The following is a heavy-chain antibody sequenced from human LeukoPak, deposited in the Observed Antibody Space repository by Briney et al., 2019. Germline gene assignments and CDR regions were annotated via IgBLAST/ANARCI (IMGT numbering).Heavy chain of an antibody. D-gene: IGHD2-15*01. Sequence: SQTRSLTCAISGDSVSSNSAAWNWIRQSPSRGLEWLGRTYYRSKWYNDYAVSVKSRITINPDTSKNQFSLQLNSVTPEDTAVYYCARAAPYCSGGSCSPLFDYWGQGTLVTVSS. V-gene: IGHV6-1*01. J-gene: IGHJ4*02. CDR3: ARAAPYCSGGSCSPLFDY. CDR2: TYYRSKWYN. CDR1: GDSVSSNSAA.